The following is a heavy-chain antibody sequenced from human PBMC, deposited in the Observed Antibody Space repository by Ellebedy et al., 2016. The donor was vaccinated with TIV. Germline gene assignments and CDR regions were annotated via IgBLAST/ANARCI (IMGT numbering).Heavy chain of an antibody. CDR1: GFTFSSYS. Sequence: PGGSLRLSCAASGFTFSSYSMNWVRQAPGKGLEWVSVIYSGGSTYYADSVKGRFTISRDNSKNTLYLQMNSLRAEDTAVYYCSRHTDYALDYWGQGALVTVSS. CDR3: SRHTDYALDY. J-gene: IGHJ4*02. V-gene: IGHV3-66*04. D-gene: IGHD4-17*01. CDR2: IYSGGST.